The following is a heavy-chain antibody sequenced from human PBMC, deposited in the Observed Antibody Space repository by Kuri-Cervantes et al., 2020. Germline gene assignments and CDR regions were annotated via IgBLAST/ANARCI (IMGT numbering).Heavy chain of an antibody. D-gene: IGHD1-20*01. J-gene: IGHJ5*02. V-gene: IGHV1-69*05. CDR2: TIPIFGTA. CDR1: GGTFSSYA. CDR3: ASGITGTRNTNWFDP. Sequence: TVKVSCKASGGTFSSYAICWVRQAPGQGLEWMGGTIPIFGTANYAQKFQGRVTITTDESTSTAYMELSSLRSEDTAVYYCASGITGTRNTNWFDPWGQGTLVTVSS.